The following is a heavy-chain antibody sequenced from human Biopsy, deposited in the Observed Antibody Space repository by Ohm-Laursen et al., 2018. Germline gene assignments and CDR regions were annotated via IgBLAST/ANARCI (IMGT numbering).Heavy chain of an antibody. CDR2: MYYSGSI. V-gene: IGHV4-31*03. D-gene: IGHD1-14*01. CDR3: ASHVINRGGYYYYDMDV. CDR1: GGSISSGTHY. J-gene: IGHJ6*02. Sequence: SDTLSLTCTVSGGSISSGTHYWSWIRQPPGKGLEWIGYMYYSGSINYNPSLKSRVTISVDAPKNQFSLKLTSVTAADTAVYYCASHVINRGGYYYYDMDVWGQGMTVTVSS.